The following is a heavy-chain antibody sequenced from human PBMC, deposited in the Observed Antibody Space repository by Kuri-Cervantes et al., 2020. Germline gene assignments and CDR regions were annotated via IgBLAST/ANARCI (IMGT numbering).Heavy chain of an antibody. J-gene: IGHJ4*02. D-gene: IGHD3-10*02. CDR3: ASVFGESHFDY. Sequence: GSLRLSCTVSGGSISGYYWSWIRQPPGKRLKWIGEINHSGSTNYNPSLKSRVTISVDTSKNQFSLKLSSVTAADTAVYYCASVFGESHFDYWGQGTLVTVSS. CDR1: GGSISGYY. CDR2: INHSGST. V-gene: IGHV4-34*01.